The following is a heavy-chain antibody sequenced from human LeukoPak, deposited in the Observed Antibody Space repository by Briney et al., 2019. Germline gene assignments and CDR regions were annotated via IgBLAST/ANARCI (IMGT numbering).Heavy chain of an antibody. CDR2: ISWNSGSI. Sequence: PGRSLRLSCAASGFTFDDYAMHWVRQAPGKGLEWVSGISWNSGSIGYADSVKGRFTISRDNAKNSLYLQMNSLRAEDTALYYCAKDMGGIVAVAGPSFDYWGQGTLVTVSS. CDR3: AKDMGGIVAVAGPSFDY. CDR1: GFTFDDYA. V-gene: IGHV3-9*01. J-gene: IGHJ4*02. D-gene: IGHD6-19*01.